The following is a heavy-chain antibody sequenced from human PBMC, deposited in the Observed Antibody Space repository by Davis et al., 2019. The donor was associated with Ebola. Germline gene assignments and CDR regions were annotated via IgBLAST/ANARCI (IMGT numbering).Heavy chain of an antibody. V-gene: IGHV1-69*02. J-gene: IGHJ4*02. CDR1: GGTFSTYT. Sequence: AASVKVSCKASGGTFSTYTISWVRQAPGQGLEWMGRIIPMLDIPNYAQKFQGRVTITADKSTSTAYMELSSLRSEDTAVYYCANGFGELDYWGQGTLVTVSS. CDR3: ANGFGELDY. CDR2: IIPMLDIP. D-gene: IGHD3-10*01.